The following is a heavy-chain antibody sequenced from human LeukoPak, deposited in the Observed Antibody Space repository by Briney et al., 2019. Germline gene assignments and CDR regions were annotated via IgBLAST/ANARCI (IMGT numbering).Heavy chain of an antibody. CDR1: GGSISSYY. D-gene: IGHD1-7*01. CDR2: IYYSGST. J-gene: IGHJ4*02. CDR3: ARGSRELYYFGY. Sequence: PSETLSLTCTVSGGSISSYYWSWIRQPPGKGLEWIGYIYYSGSTKYNPSLKSRVTISVDASKTQFSLKLNSVTAADTAVYYCARGSRELYYFGYWGQGTLVTVSS. V-gene: IGHV4-59*01.